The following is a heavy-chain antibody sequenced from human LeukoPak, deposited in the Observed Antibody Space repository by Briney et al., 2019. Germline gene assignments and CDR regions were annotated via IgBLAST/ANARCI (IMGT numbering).Heavy chain of an antibody. J-gene: IGHJ6*03. CDR3: AKAHESSGWNYYYMDV. CDR2: ISGSGGST. V-gene: IGHV3-23*01. CDR1: GFTVSSNS. Sequence: GGSLRLSCTVSGFTVSSNSMSWVRQAPGKGLEWVSAISGSGGSTYYADSVKGRFTISRDNSKNTLYLQMNSLRAEDTAVYYCAKAHESSGWNYYYMDVWGKGTTVTVSS. D-gene: IGHD6-19*01.